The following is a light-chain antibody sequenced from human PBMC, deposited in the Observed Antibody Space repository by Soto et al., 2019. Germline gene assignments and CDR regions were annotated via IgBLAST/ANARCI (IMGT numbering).Light chain of an antibody. Sequence: QSVLTQPASVSGSPGQSITISCTGTSSDIGSNNYVSWFQQRPGKAPTLIIYEVSNRPSGVSNHFSGSKSGNTASLTISGLLPEYEAEYYCSSYTTTPRLFGGGTKLTVL. CDR3: SSYTTTPRL. J-gene: IGLJ3*02. V-gene: IGLV2-14*01. CDR1: SSDIGSNNY. CDR2: EVS.